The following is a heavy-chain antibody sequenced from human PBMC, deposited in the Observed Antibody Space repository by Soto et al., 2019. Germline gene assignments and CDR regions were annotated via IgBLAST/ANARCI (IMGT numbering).Heavy chain of an antibody. CDR1: GFTFSSYG. J-gene: IGHJ6*02. CDR3: AKLLAYCGGDCYSHGMDV. D-gene: IGHD2-21*02. V-gene: IGHV3-30*18. Sequence: PGGSLRLSCAASGFTFSSYGMHWVRQAPGKGLEWVAVISYDGSNKYYADSVKGRFTISRDNSKNTLYLQMNSLRAEDTAVYYCAKLLAYCGGDCYSHGMDVWGQGTTVTVSS. CDR2: ISYDGSNK.